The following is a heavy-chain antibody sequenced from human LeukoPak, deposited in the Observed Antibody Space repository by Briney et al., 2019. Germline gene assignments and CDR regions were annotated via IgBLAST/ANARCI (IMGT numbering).Heavy chain of an antibody. V-gene: IGHV1-2*06. Sequence: GASVKVSXKASGYTFTGYYMHWVRQAPGQGLEWMGRISPNSGGTNYAQKVQGRVTMTRDTSISTAYMEVSRLRSDDTAVYYGATALEYSSSHTSFYWGQGTLVTVSS. CDR1: GYTFTGYY. J-gene: IGHJ4*02. D-gene: IGHD6-6*01. CDR3: ATALEYSSSHTSFY. CDR2: ISPNSGGT.